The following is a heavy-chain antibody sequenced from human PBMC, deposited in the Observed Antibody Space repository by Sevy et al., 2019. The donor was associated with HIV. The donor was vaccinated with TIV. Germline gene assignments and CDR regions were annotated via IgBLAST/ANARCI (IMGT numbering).Heavy chain of an antibody. CDR2: INPNSGAT. CDR3: ALGTIFEPNYFDP. CDR1: GNTFTAYY. V-gene: IGHV1-2*02. Sequence: ASVKVSCRASGNTFTAYYVHWVRQAPGQGLEWMGWINPNSGATKYAQKFQGRVTMTRDTSFSAVYMDLSRLTSADTAVYYWALGTIFEPNYFDPWGQGTLVTVSS. D-gene: IGHD3-3*01. J-gene: IGHJ5*02.